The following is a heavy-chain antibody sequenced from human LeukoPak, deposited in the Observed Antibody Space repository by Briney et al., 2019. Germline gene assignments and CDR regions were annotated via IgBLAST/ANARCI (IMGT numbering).Heavy chain of an antibody. Sequence: KAGGSLRLSCEASGFNFSDFYMNWTRQAPGKGLEGVAYISPRGRTSYYADSVRGRFTVSRDNAKNSLFLQMTSLSADDTAIYYCARDSIPKMATVVDSWGQGTLVIVSS. J-gene: IGHJ4*02. V-gene: IGHV3-11*01. CDR2: ISPRGRTS. D-gene: IGHD2-21*01. CDR1: GFNFSDFY. CDR3: ARDSIPKMATVVDS.